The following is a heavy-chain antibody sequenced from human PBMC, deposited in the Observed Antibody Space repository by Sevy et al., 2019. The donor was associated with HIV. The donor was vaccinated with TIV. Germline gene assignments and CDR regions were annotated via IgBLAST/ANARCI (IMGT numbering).Heavy chain of an antibody. J-gene: IGHJ4*02. CDR1: GLTFSTYG. V-gene: IGHV3-33*01. CDR3: ARAVISDWYQSFDY. D-gene: IGHD6-19*01. Sequence: GGSLRLSCAASGLTFSTYGMHWVRQAPGKGLEWAALIWFDGSNKYYADSVKGRFTISRDNAKNTLYLQMSSLRAEDTAVYYCARAVISDWYQSFDYWGQGTLVTVSS. CDR2: IWFDGSNK.